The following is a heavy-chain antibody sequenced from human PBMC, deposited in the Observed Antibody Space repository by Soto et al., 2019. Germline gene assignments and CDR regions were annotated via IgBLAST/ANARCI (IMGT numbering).Heavy chain of an antibody. J-gene: IGHJ5*02. CDR3: ARGKNYVLLNWFDP. V-gene: IGHV1-69*13. D-gene: IGHD3-10*01. Sequence: SVKVSCKASGGTFSSYAIRWVRPAPGQGLEWMGGIIPIFGTANYAQKFQGRVTITADESTSTAYMELSSLRSEDTAVYYCARGKNYVLLNWFDPWGQGTLVTVSS. CDR2: IIPIFGTA. CDR1: GGTFSSYA.